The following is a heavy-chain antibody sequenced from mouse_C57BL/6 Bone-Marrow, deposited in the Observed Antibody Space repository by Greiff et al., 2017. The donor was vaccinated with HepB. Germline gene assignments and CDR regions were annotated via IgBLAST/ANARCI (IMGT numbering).Heavy chain of an antibody. Sequence: QVQLQQPGAELVRPGSSVKLSCKASGYTFTSYWMDWVKQRPGQGLEWIGNIYPSDSETHYNQKFKDKATLTVDKSSSTAYMQLSSLTSEDSAVYYCARGVWASYWYFDVWGTGTTVTVSS. CDR2: IYPSDSET. J-gene: IGHJ1*03. CDR3: ARGVWASYWYFDV. D-gene: IGHD4-1*01. V-gene: IGHV1-61*01. CDR1: GYTFTSYW.